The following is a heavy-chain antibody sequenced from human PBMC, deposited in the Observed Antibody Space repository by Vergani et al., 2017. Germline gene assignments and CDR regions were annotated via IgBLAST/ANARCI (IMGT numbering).Heavy chain of an antibody. V-gene: IGHV4-30-4*08. CDR1: GGSISSGDYY. J-gene: IGHJ4*02. Sequence: QVQLQESGPGLVKPSQTLSLTCTASGGSISSGDYYWSWIRQPPGKGLEWLGYIYYSGSTYYNPSLKSRVTISVDTSKNQFSLKLSSVTAADTAVYYCAREAITMVRGVIPIDYWGQGTLVTVSS. D-gene: IGHD3-10*01. CDR3: AREAITMVRGVIPIDY. CDR2: IYYSGST.